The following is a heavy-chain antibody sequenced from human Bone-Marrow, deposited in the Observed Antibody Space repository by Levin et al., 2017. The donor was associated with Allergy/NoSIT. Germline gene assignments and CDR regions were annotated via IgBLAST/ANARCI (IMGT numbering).Heavy chain of an antibody. D-gene: IGHD2-15*01. Sequence: SCAASGFTFSSYAMSWVRQAPGKGLEWVSAISGSGGSTYYADSVKGRFTISRDNSKNTLYLQMNSLRAEDTAVYYCAKDNEEGGENDAFDIWGQGTMVTVSS. CDR1: GFTFSSYA. CDR3: AKDNEEGGENDAFDI. V-gene: IGHV3-23*01. J-gene: IGHJ3*02. CDR2: ISGSGGST.